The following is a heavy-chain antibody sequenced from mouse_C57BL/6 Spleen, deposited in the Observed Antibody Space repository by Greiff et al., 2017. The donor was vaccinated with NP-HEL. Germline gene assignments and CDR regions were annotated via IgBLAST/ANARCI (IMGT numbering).Heavy chain of an antibody. CDR2: INPGNGGT. J-gene: IGHJ3*01. CDR3: ARSPPYDWGSLAY. CDR1: GYTFTSYW. D-gene: IGHD1-1*01. Sequence: QVQLQQPGTELVKPGASVKLSCTASGYTFTSYWMHWVKQRPGQGLEWIGNINPGNGGTNYNEKFKSKATLTVDTSSSTADMQLSSLTSEDSAVDYCARSPPYDWGSLAYWGQGTLVTVSA. V-gene: IGHV1-53*01.